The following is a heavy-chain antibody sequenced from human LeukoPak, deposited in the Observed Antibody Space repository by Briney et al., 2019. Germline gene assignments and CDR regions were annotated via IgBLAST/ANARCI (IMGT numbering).Heavy chain of an antibody. D-gene: IGHD3-9*01. CDR2: MNPDSGNP. Sequence: ASVNVSCRTSGYTFTCYDIHWVRQAPGQGVEWMGWMNPDSGNPGYAQKFQGRVTMTRNTSISTAYMERSSLRSEDTAVYYCARGGISRYFDWLGSGGMDVWGQGTTVTVSS. CDR3: ARGGISRYFDWLGSGGMDV. J-gene: IGHJ6*02. CDR1: GYTFTCYD. V-gene: IGHV1-8*01.